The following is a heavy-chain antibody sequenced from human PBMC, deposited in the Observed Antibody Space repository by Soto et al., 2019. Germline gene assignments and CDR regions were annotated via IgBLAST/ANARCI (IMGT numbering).Heavy chain of an antibody. D-gene: IGHD2-2*01. J-gene: IGHJ4*02. CDR3: AGAVDVLVPAAMIY. CDR2: ISAYNGNT. V-gene: IGHV1-18*01. Sequence: ASVKVSCKASGYTFTSYGISWVRQAPGQGLEWMGWISAYNGNTNYAQKLQGRVTMTTDTSTSTAYMELRSLRSDDTAVYYCAGAVDVLVPAAMIYWGQGTLVTVSS. CDR1: GYTFTSYG.